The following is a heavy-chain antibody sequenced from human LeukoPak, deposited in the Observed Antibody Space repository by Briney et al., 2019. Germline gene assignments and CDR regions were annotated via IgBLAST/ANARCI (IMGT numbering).Heavy chain of an antibody. CDR3: ARVTDGNRQFDY. Sequence: SETLSLTCAVYGGSFSGYYWSWIRQPPGKGLEWIGEINHSGSTNYNPSLKSRVTISVDTSKNQFSLKLSSATAADTAVYYCARVTDGNRQFDYWGQGTLVTVSS. D-gene: IGHD2-15*01. V-gene: IGHV4-34*01. CDR2: INHSGST. J-gene: IGHJ4*02. CDR1: GGSFSGYY.